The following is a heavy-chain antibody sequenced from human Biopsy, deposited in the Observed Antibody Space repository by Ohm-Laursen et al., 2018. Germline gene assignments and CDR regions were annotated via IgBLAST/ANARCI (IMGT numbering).Heavy chain of an antibody. CDR2: ISASSSYI. CDR3: ARFPDFWSGYYVDS. J-gene: IGHJ4*02. CDR1: GVTLSGYG. Sequence: SLRLSCAASGVTLSGYGMNWVRQAPGKGLEWVSSISASSSYIYYADSVKGRFTVSKENGKNSLYLHMNSLRAEDTAVYYCARFPDFWSGYYVDSWGQGTLVTVSS. V-gene: IGHV3-21*01. D-gene: IGHD3-3*01.